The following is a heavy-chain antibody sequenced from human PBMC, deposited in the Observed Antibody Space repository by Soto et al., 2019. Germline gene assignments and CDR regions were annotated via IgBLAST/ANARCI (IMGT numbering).Heavy chain of an antibody. CDR3: ASNTYCSITSCPTGWYFDL. CDR2: INHSGST. Sequence: QVQLQQWGAGLLKPSETLSLTCAVYGGSFSGYYWSWIRQPPGKGLEWIGEINHSGSTNYNPSLKSRVTISGDTSKNQFYLKLSSVTAADTAVYYCASNTYCSITSCPTGWYFDLWGRGTLVTVSS. CDR1: GGSFSGYY. J-gene: IGHJ2*01. D-gene: IGHD2-2*01. V-gene: IGHV4-34*01.